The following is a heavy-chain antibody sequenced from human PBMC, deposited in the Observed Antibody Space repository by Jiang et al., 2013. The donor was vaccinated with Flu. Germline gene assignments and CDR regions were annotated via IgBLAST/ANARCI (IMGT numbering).Heavy chain of an antibody. J-gene: IGHJ4*02. Sequence: TISRDNSKNTLYLQMNSLRAEDTAVYYCAKDRRLGSSWLADYWGQGTLVTVSS. CDR3: AKDRRLGSSWLADY. V-gene: IGHV3-23*01. D-gene: IGHD6-13*01.